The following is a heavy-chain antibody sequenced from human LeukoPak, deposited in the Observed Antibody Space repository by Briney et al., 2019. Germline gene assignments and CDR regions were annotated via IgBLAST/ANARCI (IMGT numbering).Heavy chain of an antibody. Sequence: SETLSLTCTVSGGSISSSSYYWGWIRQPPGKGLEWIGSIYYSGSTYYNPSLKSRVTISVDTSKNQFSLKLSSVTAADTAVYYCARDRRIAAAGDRYYYYYMDVWGKGTTVTVSS. J-gene: IGHJ6*03. CDR2: IYYSGST. D-gene: IGHD6-13*01. CDR3: ARDRRIAAAGDRYYYYYMDV. CDR1: GGSISSSSYY. V-gene: IGHV4-39*07.